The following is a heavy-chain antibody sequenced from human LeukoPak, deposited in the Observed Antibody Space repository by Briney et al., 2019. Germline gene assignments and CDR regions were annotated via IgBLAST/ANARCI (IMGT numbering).Heavy chain of an antibody. CDR1: GFTVSSNY. Sequence: GGSLRLSCAASGFTVSSNYMSWVRQAPGKGLEWVSVIYSGGSTYYADSVKGRFTISRDNSKNTLYLQMNSLRAEDTAVYYCARSLVVPAAGFDYWGQGTLVTVSS. V-gene: IGHV3-53*01. J-gene: IGHJ4*02. D-gene: IGHD2-2*01. CDR2: IYSGGST. CDR3: ARSLVVPAAGFDY.